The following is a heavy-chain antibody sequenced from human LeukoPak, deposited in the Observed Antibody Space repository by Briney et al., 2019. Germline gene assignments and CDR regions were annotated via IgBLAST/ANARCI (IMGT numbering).Heavy chain of an antibody. CDR3: ARSTAVADNADY. CDR2: INPNSGGT. CDR1: GYTFTGYY. D-gene: IGHD6-19*01. V-gene: IGHV1-2*02. Sequence: GASVKVSCKASGYTFTGYYMHWVRQAPGQGLEWMGWINPNSGGTNYAQKFQGRVSMTRDTSISTAYMELSRLRSDDTAVYYCARSTAVADNADYWGQGTLVTVSS. J-gene: IGHJ4*02.